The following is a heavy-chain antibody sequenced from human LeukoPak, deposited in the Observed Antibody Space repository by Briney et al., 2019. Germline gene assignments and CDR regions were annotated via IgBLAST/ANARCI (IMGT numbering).Heavy chain of an antibody. V-gene: IGHV3-21*01. CDR2: ISSSSSYI. D-gene: IGHD5-24*01. J-gene: IGHJ4*02. CDR3: ERAAPRFCRDGCHHAFDY. Sequence: GGSLRLSCAASGFTFSSYTMNWVRQAPGKGLEWVSSISSSSSYIYYADSVKGRFTISRDNAKNSLYLQMNSLRAEDTAVYYCERAAPRFCRDGCHHAFDYWGQGTLVTVSS. CDR1: GFTFSSYT.